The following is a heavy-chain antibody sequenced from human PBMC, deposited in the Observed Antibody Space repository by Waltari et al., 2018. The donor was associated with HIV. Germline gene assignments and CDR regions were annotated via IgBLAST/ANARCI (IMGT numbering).Heavy chain of an antibody. CDR3: ARRSETFYGFDI. Sequence: QVVLVQSGAEVRKPGASVKVSCKASGYTFSRNLIHWVRQAPGEGLEWMGVINPSVGAASYEKIFQGRVTMTRDTSTNTVYMELKSLRYDDTAVYYCARRSETFYGFDIWGQGTMVTVSS. CDR1: GYTFSRNL. CDR2: INPSVGAA. J-gene: IGHJ3*02. V-gene: IGHV1-46*01. D-gene: IGHD4-17*01.